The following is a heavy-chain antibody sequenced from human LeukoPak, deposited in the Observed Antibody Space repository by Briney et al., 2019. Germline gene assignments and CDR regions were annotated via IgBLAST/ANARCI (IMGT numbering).Heavy chain of an antibody. CDR2: IIPIFGTA. V-gene: IGHV1-69*01. CDR3: ARVRDYGSGSYYLNFDY. D-gene: IGHD3-10*01. Sequence: SVKVSCKASGGTFSSYAISWVRQAPGQGVEWMGGIIPIFGTANYAQKFQGRVTITADESTSTAYMELSSLRSEDTAVYYCARVRDYGSGSYYLNFDYWGQGTLVTVSS. J-gene: IGHJ4*02. CDR1: GGTFSSYA.